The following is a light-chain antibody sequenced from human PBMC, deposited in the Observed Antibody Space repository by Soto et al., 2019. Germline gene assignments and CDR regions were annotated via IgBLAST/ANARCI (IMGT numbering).Light chain of an antibody. Sequence: EIVLTQAPGTLSLFPGERAALSCRASQSITSSYLAWYKQKTGQAPRLLIYGASSRATGIPDRFSGSGSGTDFTLTISRLETEEFAVYYCQQYGSSPWTVGQGTKVDIK. J-gene: IGKJ1*01. CDR3: QQYGSSPWT. CDR1: QSITSSY. V-gene: IGKV3-20*01. CDR2: GAS.